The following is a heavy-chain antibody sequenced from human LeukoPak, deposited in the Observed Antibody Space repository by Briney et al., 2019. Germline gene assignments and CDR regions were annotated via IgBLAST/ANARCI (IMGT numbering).Heavy chain of an antibody. D-gene: IGHD3-22*01. CDR3: ASPNYYDSRLLDY. CDR2: IYSSGKT. CDR1: GGSISSGTYY. J-gene: IGHJ4*02. V-gene: IGHV4-61*02. Sequence: SETLSLTCTVFGGSISSGTYYWSWIRQPAGKALEWIGRIYSSGKTNYSPSLKSRVTISVDTSKNQFSLKLSSVTAADTAVYYCASPNYYDSRLLDYWGQGTLVTVSS.